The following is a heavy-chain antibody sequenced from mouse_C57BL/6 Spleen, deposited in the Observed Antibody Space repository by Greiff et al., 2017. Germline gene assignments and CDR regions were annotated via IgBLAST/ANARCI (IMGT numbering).Heavy chain of an antibody. Sequence: VQLKESGAELVRPGASVKLSCTASGFNIKDDYMHWVKQRPEQGLEWIGWIDPENGDTEYASKFQGKATITADTSSNTAYLQLSSLTSEDTAVYYCTLYYGYDPAFAYWGQGTLVTVSA. CDR2: IDPENGDT. J-gene: IGHJ3*01. D-gene: IGHD2-2*01. CDR1: GFNIKDDY. CDR3: TLYYGYDPAFAY. V-gene: IGHV14-4*01.